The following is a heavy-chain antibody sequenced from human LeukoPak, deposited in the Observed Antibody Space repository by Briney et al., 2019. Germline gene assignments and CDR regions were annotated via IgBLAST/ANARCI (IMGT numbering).Heavy chain of an antibody. V-gene: IGHV4-34*01. CDR1: GGSFSVYY. J-gene: IGHJ4*02. CDR2: INHSGST. CDR3: ACGGPIVATDY. D-gene: IGHD5-12*01. Sequence: SETLSLTCAVYGGSFSVYYWSWIRQPPGKGVEWVGEINHSGSTHYNPSLKSRSTISVDTSKNQSSLKLSSVTAADTAVYYCACGGPIVATDYWGQGTLVTVSS.